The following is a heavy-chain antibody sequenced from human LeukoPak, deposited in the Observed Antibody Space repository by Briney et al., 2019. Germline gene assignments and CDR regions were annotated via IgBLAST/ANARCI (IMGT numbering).Heavy chain of an antibody. V-gene: IGHV4-34*01. CDR3: ARGKDLTYYYGSGSLSVWFDP. CDR1: GGSFSGYY. Sequence: PSETLSLTCAVYGGSFSGYYWSWIRQPPGKGLEWIGEISHSGSTNYNPSLKSRVTISVDTSKNQFSLKLSSVTAADTAVYYCARGKDLTYYYGSGSLSVWFDPWGQGTLVTVSS. J-gene: IGHJ5*02. D-gene: IGHD3-10*01. CDR2: ISHSGST.